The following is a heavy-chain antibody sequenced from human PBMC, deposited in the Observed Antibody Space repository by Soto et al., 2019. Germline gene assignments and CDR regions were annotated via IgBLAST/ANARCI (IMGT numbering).Heavy chain of an antibody. CDR1: GGSISGYY. V-gene: IGHV4-59*01. D-gene: IGHD6-6*01. J-gene: IGHJ4*02. Sequence: SETLSLTCTVSGGSISGYYLSWIRQPPGKGLEWVGYVSYSGSPNYNPSLKSRVTISIDTSQNQFSLKLSSVTAADTAVYYCARAGRSSSKTVFDYWGQGTLVTVSS. CDR2: VSYSGSP. CDR3: ARAGRSSSKTVFDY.